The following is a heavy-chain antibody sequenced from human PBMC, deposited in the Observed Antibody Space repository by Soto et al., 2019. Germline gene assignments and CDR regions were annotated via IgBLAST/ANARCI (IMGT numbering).Heavy chain of an antibody. CDR2: ISYDGSNK. D-gene: IGHD2-15*01. CDR1: GFTFSSYA. CDR3: ARDDVLCDGGRCYGVPLDV. J-gene: IGHJ6*04. Sequence: GGSLRLSCAASGFTFSSYAMHWVRQAPGKGLEWVAVISYDGSNKYYADSVKGRFTISRGTSENTLHLQMDSLRAEDTAVYYCARDDVLCDGGRCYGVPLDVWGKGTTVTVSS. V-gene: IGHV3-30*14.